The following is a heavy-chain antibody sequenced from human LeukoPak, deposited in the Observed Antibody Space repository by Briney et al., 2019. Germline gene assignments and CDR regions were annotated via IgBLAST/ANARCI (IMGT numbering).Heavy chain of an antibody. V-gene: IGHV5-51*01. J-gene: IGHJ6*03. D-gene: IGHD6-6*01. CDR2: IYPGDSAT. CDR1: GFSFTSYW. Sequence: GGWLTISCMGSGFSFTSYWICCGRQMPGKGLEWVWIIYPGDSATRYSPSVQCQVTISPDKSIRTSYLEWSSLKASHTAIVCCARHVSSSSGYYYYYIDVWGKGTLVTVSS. CDR3: ARHVSSSSGYYYYYIDV.